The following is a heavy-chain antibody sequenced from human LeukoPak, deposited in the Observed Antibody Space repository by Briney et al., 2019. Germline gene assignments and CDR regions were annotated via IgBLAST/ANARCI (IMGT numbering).Heavy chain of an antibody. CDR1: GYSFTNNW. CDR2: TYPGDSNT. Sequence: GESLKISCKGSGYSFTNNWIGWVRQMPGKGLEWMGITYPGDSNTRYSPTFQGQVTISADKSISSAYLQWSSLKASDTAMYYCVRSPACSSGTCYPNWFDPWGQGTLVTVSS. D-gene: IGHD2-15*01. V-gene: IGHV5-51*01. J-gene: IGHJ5*02. CDR3: VRSPACSSGTCYPNWFDP.